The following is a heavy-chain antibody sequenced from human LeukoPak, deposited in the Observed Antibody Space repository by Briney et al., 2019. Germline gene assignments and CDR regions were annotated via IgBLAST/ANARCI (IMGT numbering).Heavy chain of an antibody. V-gene: IGHV4-59*01. J-gene: IGHJ5*02. D-gene: IGHD6-13*01. CDR2: IYYSGST. Sequence: SKTLSLTCTVSGGSISSYYWSWIRQPPGKGLEWIGYIYYSGSTNYNPSLKSRVTISVDTSKNQFSLKLSSVTAADTAVYYCARGLAAAGQKPSGEFDPWGQGTLVTVSS. CDR1: GGSISSYY. CDR3: ARGLAAAGQKPSGEFDP.